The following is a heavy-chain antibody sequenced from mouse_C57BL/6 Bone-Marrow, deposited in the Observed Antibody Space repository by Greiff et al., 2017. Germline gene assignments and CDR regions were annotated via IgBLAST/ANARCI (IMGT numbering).Heavy chain of an antibody. V-gene: IGHV10-3*01. CDR3: VGGEGGYYPFAY. D-gene: IGHD1-1*01. Sequence: EVQRVESGGGLVQPKGSLKLSCAASGFTFNTYAMHWVRQAPGKGLEWVARIRSKSSNYATYYADSVKDRFTISRDDSQSMLYLQMNNLKTEDTAMYYGVGGEGGYYPFAYWGQGTLVTVSA. CDR1: GFTFNTYA. CDR2: IRSKSSNYAT. J-gene: IGHJ3*01.